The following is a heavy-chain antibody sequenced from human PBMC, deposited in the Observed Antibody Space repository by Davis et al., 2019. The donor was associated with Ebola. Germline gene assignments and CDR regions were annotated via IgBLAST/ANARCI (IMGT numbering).Heavy chain of an antibody. CDR2: IYYSGST. CDR1: GGSISSYY. Sequence: SETLSLTCTVSGGSISSYYWSWIRQPPGKGLEWIGSIYYSGSTYYNPSLKSRVTISVDTSKNQFSLKLSSVTAADTAVYYCAREGYYYDSSGYYKGAFDIWGQGTMVTVSS. CDR3: AREGYYYDSSGYYKGAFDI. V-gene: IGHV4-39*07. D-gene: IGHD3-22*01. J-gene: IGHJ3*02.